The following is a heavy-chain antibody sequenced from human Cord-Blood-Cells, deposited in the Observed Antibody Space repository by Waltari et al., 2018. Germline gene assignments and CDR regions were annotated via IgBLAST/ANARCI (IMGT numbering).Heavy chain of an antibody. CDR2: MNPNSGNT. J-gene: IGHJ4*02. V-gene: IGHV1-8*03. CDR3: ARGLMLAAAGDFDY. CDR1: GYTFTSYD. Sequence: QVQLVQSGAELKKPGASVKVSCKASGYTFTSYDNHWVRQATGQGLEWMGWMNPNSGNTGYAQKFQGSVTITRNTSISTAYMELSSLRSEDTAVYYCARGLMLAAAGDFDYWGQGTLVTVSS. D-gene: IGHD6-13*01.